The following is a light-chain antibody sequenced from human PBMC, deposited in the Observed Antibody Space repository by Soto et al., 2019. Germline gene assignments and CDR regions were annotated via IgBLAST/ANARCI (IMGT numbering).Light chain of an antibody. CDR1: SRDVGAYNY. V-gene: IGLV2-8*01. J-gene: IGLJ3*02. Sequence: QSVLTQPPSASGSPGQSVTISCTGTSRDVGAYNYVSWYQQHPGKAPKLMIYDVTNRPSGVPDRFSGSKSGNTASLTVSGLQTEDEADYYCSSYAGSDNWVFGGGTKLTVL. CDR3: SSYAGSDNWV. CDR2: DVT.